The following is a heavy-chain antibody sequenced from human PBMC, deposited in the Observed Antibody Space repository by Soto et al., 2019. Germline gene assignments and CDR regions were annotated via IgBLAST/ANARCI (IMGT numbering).Heavy chain of an antibody. CDR2: IYPGDSDT. D-gene: IGHD2-2*01. CDR3: ARLPCSSTSCYPASYYYYYGMDV. CDR1: GYSFTSYW. J-gene: IGHJ6*02. V-gene: IGHV5-51*01. Sequence: GESLKISCKGSGYSFTSYWIGWVRQMPGKGLEWMGIIYPGDSDTRYSPSFQGQVTISADKSISTAYLQWSSLKASDTAMYYCARLPCSSTSCYPASYYYYYGMDVWGQGTTVTVSS.